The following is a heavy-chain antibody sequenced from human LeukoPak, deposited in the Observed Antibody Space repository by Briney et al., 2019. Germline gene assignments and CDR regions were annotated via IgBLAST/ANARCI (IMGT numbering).Heavy chain of an antibody. Sequence: PGGSLRLSCAASGITVSNNRMTWVRQAPGKGLEWGSLIYAGGSTYYADSVKGRFTISRDNSKDTLYLQMNSLRAEDTALYYCATRPHGDSPYFDYWGQGTLVTVSS. CDR2: IYAGGST. CDR3: ATRPHGDSPYFDY. J-gene: IGHJ4*02. V-gene: IGHV3-66*01. CDR1: GITVSNNR. D-gene: IGHD4-17*01.